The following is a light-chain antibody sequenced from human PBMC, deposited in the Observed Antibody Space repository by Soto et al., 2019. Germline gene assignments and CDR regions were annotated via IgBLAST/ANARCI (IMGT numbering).Light chain of an antibody. V-gene: IGKV2-30*02. Sequence: DVVMTQSPLSLPVTLGQPASISCRSSQSLIHSDGNTYLNWFQQRPGQSPRRLIYKVSDRDSGVPDRFSGSGSGTDFTLRISRVEAEDVGVYYCMHALQTPYTFGQGTKLEIK. CDR1: QSLIHSDGNTY. J-gene: IGKJ2*01. CDR3: MHALQTPYT. CDR2: KVS.